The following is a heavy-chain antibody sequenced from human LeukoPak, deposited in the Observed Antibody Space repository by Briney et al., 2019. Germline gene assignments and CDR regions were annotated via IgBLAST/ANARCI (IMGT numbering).Heavy chain of an antibody. V-gene: IGHV3-66*01. CDR2: IYSGGST. CDR1: GFTVSSNY. J-gene: IGHJ6*02. Sequence: GESLRLSCAASGFTVSSNYMSWVRQAPGKGLEWVSVIYSGGSTYYADSVKGRFTISRDNSKNTLYLQMNSLRAEDTAVYYCARGRVVVVVAATRFSDYYYGMDVWGQGTTVTVSS. CDR3: ARGRVVVVVAATRFSDYYYGMDV. D-gene: IGHD2-15*01.